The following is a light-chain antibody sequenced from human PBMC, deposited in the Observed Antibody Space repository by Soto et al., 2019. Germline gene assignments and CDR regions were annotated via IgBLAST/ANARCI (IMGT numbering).Light chain of an antibody. V-gene: IGLV2-14*01. Sequence: QSVLTQPASVSGPPGQSITISCTGSINDIGAYKYVSWYQQYPGKAPKLIIFEVSNRPSGVSNRFSGSKSGNTASLTIAGLQAEDEADYHCSSYTTGSTLYVFGGGTKVTVL. J-gene: IGLJ1*01. CDR1: INDIGAYKY. CDR3: SSYTTGSTLYV. CDR2: EVS.